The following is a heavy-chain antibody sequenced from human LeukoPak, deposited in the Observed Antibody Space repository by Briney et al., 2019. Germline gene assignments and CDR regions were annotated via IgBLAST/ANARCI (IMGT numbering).Heavy chain of an antibody. CDR2: ISAYNGST. J-gene: IGHJ6*03. CDR1: GYTCTSYG. V-gene: IGHV1-18*01. Sequence: ASVKVSCKASGYTCTSYGISWVRQAPGQGLEWMGWISAYNGSTNYAQNLQGRVTMTTDTSTSTAYMELRSLRSDDTAVYYCARVGSSIDYYYYMDVWGKGTTVTVSS. D-gene: IGHD6-13*01. CDR3: ARVGSSIDYYYYMDV.